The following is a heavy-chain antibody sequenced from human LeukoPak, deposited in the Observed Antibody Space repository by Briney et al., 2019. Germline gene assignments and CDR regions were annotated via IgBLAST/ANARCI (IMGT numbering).Heavy chain of an antibody. Sequence: NSSETLSLTCAVYCGSFRGYYCSWILQPPGKGLEWTGEISHSGTTNHNPSLKSQVTISLDTSHNLFSLKRHSVTASDTALYYFARGHSYYYDSSGSPPRLYYYYYYMDVWGKGTTVTVSS. J-gene: IGHJ6*03. CDR1: CGSFRGYY. D-gene: IGHD3-22*01. CDR3: ARGHSYYYDSSGSPPRLYYYYYYMDV. V-gene: IGHV4-34*01. CDR2: ISHSGTT.